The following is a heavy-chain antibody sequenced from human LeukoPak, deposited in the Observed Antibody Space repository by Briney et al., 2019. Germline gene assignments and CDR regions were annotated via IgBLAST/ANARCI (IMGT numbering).Heavy chain of an antibody. V-gene: IGHV3-23*01. D-gene: IGHD6-13*01. CDR3: AKDRSSWYYPFDY. Sequence: GGSLRLSCVASGFTFSNFAMSWVRQAPGKGLEWVSAISASGASTYYADSVKGRFTISRDNSKNTLYLQVNSLRAEDTAVYYCAKDRSSWYYPFDYWGQGTLVTVSS. J-gene: IGHJ4*02. CDR1: GFTFSNFA. CDR2: ISASGAST.